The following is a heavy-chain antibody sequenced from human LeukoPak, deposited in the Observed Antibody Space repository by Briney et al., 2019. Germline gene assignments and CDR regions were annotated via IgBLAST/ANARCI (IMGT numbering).Heavy chain of an antibody. Sequence: SETLSLTCTVSGGSISSSSYYWGWIRQPPGKGLEWIGSIYYSGSTYYNPSLKSRVTISVDTSKNQFSLKLSSVTAADTAVYYCARDNLVQQYDYWGQGTLVTVSS. CDR1: GGSISSSSYY. V-gene: IGHV4-39*07. CDR3: ARDNLVQQYDY. CDR2: IYYSGST. D-gene: IGHD1-20*01. J-gene: IGHJ4*02.